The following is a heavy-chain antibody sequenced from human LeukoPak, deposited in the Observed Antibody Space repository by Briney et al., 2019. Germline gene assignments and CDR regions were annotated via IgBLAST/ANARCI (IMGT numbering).Heavy chain of an antibody. CDR2: IYYSGST. J-gene: IGHJ6*03. CDR1: GGSISSSSYY. V-gene: IGHV4-39*07. CDR3: ARAGVDSSSRRLDYYYYMDV. D-gene: IGHD6-13*01. Sequence: NSSETLSLTCTVSGGSISSSSYYWGWIRQPPGKGLECIGSIYYSGSTYYNPSLKSRVTISVDTSKNQFSLKLSSVTAADTAVYYCARAGVDSSSRRLDYYYYMDVWAKGPRSPSP.